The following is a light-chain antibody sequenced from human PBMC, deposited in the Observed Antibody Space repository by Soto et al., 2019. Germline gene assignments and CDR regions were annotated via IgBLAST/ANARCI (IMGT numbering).Light chain of an antibody. J-gene: IGKJ3*01. CDR3: QQYCSSPPT. Sequence: EIVLTQSPGTLSLSPGERATLSCRASQSVSSSYLAWYQQKPGQAPRLLIYGASSRATGIPDRFSGSGSGTDSTLTISRLEPEDFAVYYCQQYCSSPPTFGPGTKVDIK. CDR2: GAS. CDR1: QSVSSSY. V-gene: IGKV3-20*01.